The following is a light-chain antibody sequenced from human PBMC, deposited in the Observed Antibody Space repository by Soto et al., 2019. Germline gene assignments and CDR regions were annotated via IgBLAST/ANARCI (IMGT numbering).Light chain of an antibody. V-gene: IGLV1-47*01. CDR1: SSNIGSNY. J-gene: IGLJ1*01. CDR2: RNN. CDR3: AESDDCLICLYV. Sequence: QSVLTQPPSASGTPGQRVTISCSGSSSNIGSNYVYWYQQLPGTAPKLLIYRNNQRPSGVPDRFSGSKSGTSASLAISGLRSEDVFVYYCAESDDCLICLYVVGTG.